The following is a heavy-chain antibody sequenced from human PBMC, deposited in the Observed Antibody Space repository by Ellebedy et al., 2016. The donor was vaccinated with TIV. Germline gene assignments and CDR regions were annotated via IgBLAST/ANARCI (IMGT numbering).Heavy chain of an antibody. Sequence: GESLKISCAASGIAVSDNYMTWVRQAPGKGLEWVSTIYGGGITYHADSVKGRFTISRDNAKNTLYLHIDSLRSEDTAVYYCARASFYDVDLSGWYFDLWGRGTLVTVSS. CDR1: GIAVSDNY. J-gene: IGHJ2*01. V-gene: IGHV3-66*01. D-gene: IGHD3-10*02. CDR2: IYGGGIT. CDR3: ARASFYDVDLSGWYFDL.